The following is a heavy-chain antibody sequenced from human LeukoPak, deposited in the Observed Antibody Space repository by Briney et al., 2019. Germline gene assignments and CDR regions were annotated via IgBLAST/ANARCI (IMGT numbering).Heavy chain of an antibody. Sequence: SETPSLTCAVYGGSFSGYYWSWIRQPPGKGLEWIGEINHSGSTNYNPSLKSRVTISVDTSKNQFSLKLSSVTAADTAVYYCARRGGYSGYDFSPPNFDYWGQGTLVTVSS. CDR2: INHSGST. V-gene: IGHV4-34*01. J-gene: IGHJ4*02. D-gene: IGHD5-12*01. CDR3: ARRGGYSGYDFSPPNFDY. CDR1: GGSFSGYY.